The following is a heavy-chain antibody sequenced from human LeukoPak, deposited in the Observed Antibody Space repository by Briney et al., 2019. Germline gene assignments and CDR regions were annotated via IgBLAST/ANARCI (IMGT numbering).Heavy chain of an antibody. D-gene: IGHD3-3*01. J-gene: IGHJ4*02. CDR1: GFSFSSYR. Sequence: GGPRRLSCEASGFSFSSYRMSWVRQSPGKGLEWVATTKQYESETYYVDSVKGQFTISRDNAKNSLFLQMNSVRAEDTAVYYCARVFAYDFWSGYYIDYWGRGTLFSASS. CDR2: TKQYESET. V-gene: IGHV3-7*01. CDR3: ARVFAYDFWSGYYIDY.